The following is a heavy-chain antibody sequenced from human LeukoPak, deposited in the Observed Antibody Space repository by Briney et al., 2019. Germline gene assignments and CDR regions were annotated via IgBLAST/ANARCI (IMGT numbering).Heavy chain of an antibody. CDR3: ARERRGYYGSGSYSPQYSYGYTYYFDY. Sequence: APVKVSCKASGYTFTGYYMHWVRQAPGQGLEWMGWINPNSGGTNYAQKFQGRVTMTRDTSISTAYMELSRLRSDDTAVYYCARERRGYYGSGSYSPQYSYGYTYYFDYWGQGTLVTVSS. D-gene: IGHD3-10*01. J-gene: IGHJ4*02. CDR2: INPNSGGT. V-gene: IGHV1-2*02. CDR1: GYTFTGYY.